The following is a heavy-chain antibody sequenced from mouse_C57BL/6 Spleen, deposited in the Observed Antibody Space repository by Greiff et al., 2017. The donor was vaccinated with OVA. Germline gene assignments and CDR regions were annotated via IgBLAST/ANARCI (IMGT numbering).Heavy chain of an antibody. V-gene: IGHV1-82*01. J-gene: IGHJ1*03. CDR3: ASGGSHWYFEV. CDR2: IYPGDGDT. CDR1: GYAFSSSW. Sequence: LQESGPELVKPGASVKISCKASGYAFSSSWMNWVKQRPGKGLEWIGRIYPGDGDTNYNGKFKGKATLTADKSSSTAYMQLSSLTSEDSAVYFCASGGSHWYFEVWGTGTTVTVAS.